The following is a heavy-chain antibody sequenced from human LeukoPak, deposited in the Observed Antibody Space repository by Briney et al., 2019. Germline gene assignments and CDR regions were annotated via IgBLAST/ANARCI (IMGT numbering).Heavy chain of an antibody. CDR3: ARDGHAYGRGSPHY. V-gene: IGHV3-11*01. J-gene: IGHJ4*02. CDR2: ISSSGSTK. CDR1: GFTFSDYY. Sequence: GGSLRLSCAASGFTFSDYYMSWIRHAPGKGLECVSYISSSGSTKYYADSVKGRFTISRDNAKNSYLQMNSLRAEDTAVYYCARDGHAYGRGSPHYWGQGTLVTVSS. D-gene: IGHD3-10*01.